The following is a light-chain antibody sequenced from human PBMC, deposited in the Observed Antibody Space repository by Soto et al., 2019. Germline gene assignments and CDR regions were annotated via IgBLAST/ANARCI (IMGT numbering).Light chain of an antibody. CDR2: EVN. Sequence: VLTQPASVSGSPGESLTISCTGSSSDIGTYDFVSWYQQLPGKAPKLLMFEVNKRPSGVSDRFSGSKSGITASLTISGLQADDEADYYCCSYTTSNTYVFGTGTKVTVL. CDR1: SSDIGTYDF. J-gene: IGLJ1*01. V-gene: IGLV2-14*03. CDR3: CSYTTSNTYV.